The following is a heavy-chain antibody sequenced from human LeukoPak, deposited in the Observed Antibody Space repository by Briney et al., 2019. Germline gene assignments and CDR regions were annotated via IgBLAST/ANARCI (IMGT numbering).Heavy chain of an antibody. V-gene: IGHV3-7*01. CDR2: TKQDGSEK. CDR3: AREMGSGLGYSLNIFDY. D-gene: IGHD3-22*01. J-gene: IGHJ4*02. CDR1: GFTFSSYW. Sequence: GGSLRLSCAASGFTFSSYWMSWVRQAPGKGLEWVANTKQDGSEKYYVDSVKGRFTISRDNAKNSLYLQMNSLRAEDTAVYYCAREMGSGLGYSLNIFDYWGQGTLVTVSS.